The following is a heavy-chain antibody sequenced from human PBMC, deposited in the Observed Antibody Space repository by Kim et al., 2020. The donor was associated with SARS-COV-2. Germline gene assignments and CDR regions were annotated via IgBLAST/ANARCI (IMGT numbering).Heavy chain of an antibody. D-gene: IGHD1-26*01. V-gene: IGHV3-30*03. J-gene: IGHJ6*02. Sequence: GGSLRLSCAASGFTFSSYGMHWVRQAPGKGLEWVAVISYDGSNKYYADSVKGRFTISRDNYKNTLYLQMNSLRAEDTAVYYCARPIVGAFVHYGMDVWGQGTTVTVSS. CDR2: ISYDGSNK. CDR1: GFTFSSYG. CDR3: ARPIVGAFVHYGMDV.